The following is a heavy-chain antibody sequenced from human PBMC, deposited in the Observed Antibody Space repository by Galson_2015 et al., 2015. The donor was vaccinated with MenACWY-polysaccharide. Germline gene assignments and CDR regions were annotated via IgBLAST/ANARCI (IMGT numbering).Heavy chain of an antibody. CDR3: AKSASGSYYFDY. CDR1: GFTFNNYA. J-gene: IGHJ4*02. Sequence: SLRLSCAASGFTFNNYAMSWVRQAPGKGLEWVSAISGSGASTYYADSVKGRFTISRDNSKNTLYLQMNSLGAEDTAVYYCAKSASGSYYFDYWGQGTLVTVSS. V-gene: IGHV3-23*01. D-gene: IGHD1-26*01. CDR2: ISGSGAST.